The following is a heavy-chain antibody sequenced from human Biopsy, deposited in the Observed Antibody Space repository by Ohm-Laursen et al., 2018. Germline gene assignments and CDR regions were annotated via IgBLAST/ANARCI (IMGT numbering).Heavy chain of an antibody. J-gene: IGHJ4*02. CDR1: RFTFEDYA. CDR3: AKDRGAHINYGDLYYFDS. Sequence: SLRLSCAASRFTFEDYAMHWVRLTPGKGLEWVSGIDWNRGSIAYGDSVKGRFTISRDNGKNFLYLQMSSLRVEDTALYFCAKDRGAHINYGDLYYFDSWGPGTMVTVSA. CDR2: IDWNRGSI. V-gene: IGHV3-9*01. D-gene: IGHD3-10*01.